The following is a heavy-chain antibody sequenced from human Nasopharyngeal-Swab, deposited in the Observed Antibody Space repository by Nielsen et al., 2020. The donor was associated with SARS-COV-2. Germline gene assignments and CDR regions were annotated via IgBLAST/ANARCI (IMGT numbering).Heavy chain of an antibody. V-gene: IGHV1-69*04. CDR3: ARGPDPALKFDP. CDR1: GGTFSSQG. D-gene: IGHD5-18*01. Sequence: SAKVSCKASGGTFSSQGISWVRQAPGQGSEWRGRIIPMRGIANYSQKFQGRVTLTADKSTSTVYMDLSSLRSEDTAVYYCARGPDPALKFDPWGQGTLVAVSS. CDR2: IIPMRGIA. J-gene: IGHJ5*02.